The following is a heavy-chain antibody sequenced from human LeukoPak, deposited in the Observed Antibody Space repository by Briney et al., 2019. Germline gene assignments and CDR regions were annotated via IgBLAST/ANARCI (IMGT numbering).Heavy chain of an antibody. CDR2: FDPEDGET. CDR1: GYTLTELS. V-gene: IGHV1-24*01. D-gene: IGHD2-2*01. Sequence: GASVKVSCKVSGYTLTELSMHWVRQAPGKGLEWMGGFDPEDGETIYAQKFQGRVTMTRDTSISTAYMELSRLRSDDTAVYYCARDFGEYQLLWYFQHWGQGTLVTVSS. J-gene: IGHJ1*01. CDR3: ARDFGEYQLLWYFQH.